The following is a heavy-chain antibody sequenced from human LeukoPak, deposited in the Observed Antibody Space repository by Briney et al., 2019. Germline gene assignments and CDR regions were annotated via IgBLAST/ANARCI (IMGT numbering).Heavy chain of an antibody. D-gene: IGHD3-22*01. Sequence: SETLSLTCTVSGGSIRGYYWSWIRQPPGKGLEWIGYIYYSGSTNYNPSLKSRVTISVDTSKNQFSLKLISVTAADTAVYYCATSDSSGYYFDYWGQGTLVTVSS. V-gene: IGHV4-59*01. CDR2: IYYSGST. CDR1: GGSIRGYY. J-gene: IGHJ4*02. CDR3: ATSDSSGYYFDY.